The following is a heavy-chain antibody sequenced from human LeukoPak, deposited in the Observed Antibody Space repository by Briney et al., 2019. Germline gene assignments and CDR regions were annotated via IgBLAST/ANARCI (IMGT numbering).Heavy chain of an antibody. CDR1: GGTFSSYA. CDR3: ASYYCDSSANRFDY. D-gene: IGHD3-22*01. CDR2: IIPILGIA. Sequence: SVKVSCKASGGTFSSYAISWVRQAPGQGLEWMGRIIPILGIANYAQKFQGRVTITADKSTSTAYMELSSLRSEDTAVYYCASYYCDSSANRFDYWGQGTLVTVSS. J-gene: IGHJ4*02. V-gene: IGHV1-69*04.